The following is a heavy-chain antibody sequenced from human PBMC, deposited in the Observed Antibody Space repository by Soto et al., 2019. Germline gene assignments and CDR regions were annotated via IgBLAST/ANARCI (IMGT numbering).Heavy chain of an antibody. CDR1: GFTVSSNY. Sequence: GGSLRLSCAASGFTVSSNYMIWVRQAPGKGLEWVSVIYSGGSTYYADSVKGRFTISRDNSKNTLYLQMNSLRAEDTAVYYCARGVEYDILTGYYKGDAFDIWGQGTMVTVSS. V-gene: IGHV3-53*01. J-gene: IGHJ3*02. CDR3: ARGVEYDILTGYYKGDAFDI. CDR2: IYSGGST. D-gene: IGHD3-9*01.